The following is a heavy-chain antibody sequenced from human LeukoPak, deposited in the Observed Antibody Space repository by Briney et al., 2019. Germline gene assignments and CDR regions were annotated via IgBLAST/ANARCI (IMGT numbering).Heavy chain of an antibody. CDR2: IVVGSGNT. J-gene: IGHJ3*02. CDR1: GFTFTSSA. D-gene: IGHD3-3*01. Sequence: SVKVSCKASGFTFTSSAVQWVRQARGQRLEWIGWIVVGSGNTNYAQKFQERVTITRDMSTSTAYMELSSLRSEDTAVYYCAAVDYDFWSGLDAFDIWGQGTMVTVSS. V-gene: IGHV1-58*01. CDR3: AAVDYDFWSGLDAFDI.